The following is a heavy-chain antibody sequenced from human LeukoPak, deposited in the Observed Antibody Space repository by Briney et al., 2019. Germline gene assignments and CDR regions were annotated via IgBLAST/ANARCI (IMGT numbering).Heavy chain of an antibody. Sequence: GGSLRLSCAASGFTVSSNYMSWVRQAPGKGLEGVSVIYSGGSTYYADSVKCRFTISRDNSKNTLYLQMNSLRAEDTAVYYCATQSGYDSSGSLYFQHWGQGTLVTVSS. CDR1: GFTVSSNY. CDR2: IYSGGST. D-gene: IGHD3-22*01. V-gene: IGHV3-53*01. J-gene: IGHJ1*01. CDR3: ATQSGYDSSGSLYFQH.